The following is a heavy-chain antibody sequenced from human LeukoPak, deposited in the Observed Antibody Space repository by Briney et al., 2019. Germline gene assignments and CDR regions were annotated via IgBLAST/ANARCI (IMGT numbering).Heavy chain of an antibody. J-gene: IGHJ4*02. Sequence: GGSLRLSCAVSGSTVSTNYMSWVRQAPGKGLEWVAIIYSGGTTYYADSVKGRFTTFKDNSKNTVSLQMNSLRGEDTAVYYCARDRGGDTSAWYGLDCWGQGTLVTVSS. CDR3: ARDRGGDTSAWYGLDC. D-gene: IGHD6-19*01. CDR2: IYSGGTT. CDR1: GSTVSTNY. V-gene: IGHV3-66*01.